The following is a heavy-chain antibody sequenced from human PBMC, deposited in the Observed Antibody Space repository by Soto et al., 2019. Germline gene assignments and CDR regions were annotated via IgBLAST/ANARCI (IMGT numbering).Heavy chain of an antibody. CDR2: IYNGGST. D-gene: IGHD3-3*01. V-gene: IGHV4-30-4*01. J-gene: IGHJ4*02. CDR3: ARAPVGLDTISYFDY. Sequence: SETLSLTCTVSGDSVSSVGFHWAWLRRPPGKGLEWIGYIYNGGSTYYRPSLESRMHMSLDATRNPYSLRLTSVTAADTAVYFCARAPVGLDTISYFDYWGQGKLVTASS. CDR1: GDSVSSVGFH.